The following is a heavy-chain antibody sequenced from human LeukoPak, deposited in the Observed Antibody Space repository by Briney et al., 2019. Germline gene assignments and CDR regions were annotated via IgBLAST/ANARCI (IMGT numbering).Heavy chain of an antibody. CDR1: GGSISSYY. Sequence: SETLSLTCTVSGGSISSYYWSWIRQPPGKGLEWIGYIYYSGSTNYNPSLKSRVTISVDTPKNQFSLKLSSVTAADTAVYYCARGGWQLVPFDYWGQGTLVTVSS. CDR2: IYYSGST. CDR3: ARGGWQLVPFDY. V-gene: IGHV4-59*01. J-gene: IGHJ4*02. D-gene: IGHD6-6*01.